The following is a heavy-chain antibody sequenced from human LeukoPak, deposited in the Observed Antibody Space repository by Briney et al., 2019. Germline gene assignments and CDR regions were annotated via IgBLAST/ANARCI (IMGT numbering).Heavy chain of an antibody. D-gene: IGHD2/OR15-2a*01. CDR1: GYTFTGYY. CDR3: ARGPRLLRGWFDP. V-gene: IGHV1-2*02. J-gene: IGHJ5*02. CDR2: INPNSGGT. Sequence: GASVKVSCKSSGYTFTGYYMHWVRQAPGQGLEWMGWINPNSGGTNYAQKFQGGVTMTRDTSISTAYMELGRLRSDDTAVYYCARGPRLLRGWFDPWGQGTLVTVSS.